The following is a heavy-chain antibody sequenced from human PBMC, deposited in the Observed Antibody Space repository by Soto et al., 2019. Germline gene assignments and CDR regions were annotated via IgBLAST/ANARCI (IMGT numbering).Heavy chain of an antibody. D-gene: IGHD2-15*01. CDR3: ASALYCSGGSCSFDP. CDR2: IYYTGST. J-gene: IGHJ5*02. V-gene: IGHV4-61*01. CDR1: GGSVSSGNYY. Sequence: SETLSLTCTVSGGSVSSGNYYWSWIRQPPGKGLEWIGFIYYTGSTSYKPSLKNRVTISMDTSKNQFSLKLTSVTAADTAVYYCASALYCSGGSCSFDPWGQGTLVTVSS.